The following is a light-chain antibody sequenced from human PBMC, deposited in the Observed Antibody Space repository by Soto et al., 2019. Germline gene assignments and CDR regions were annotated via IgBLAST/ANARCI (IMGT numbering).Light chain of an antibody. J-gene: IGKJ4*01. Sequence: DIQMTQSPSSLSASVGDRVTITCRASQDITNSLNWYQQKSGKAPSLLIYASSTLQTGVPSRFSGSGSGTDFTLSISNLQPEDFAHYCQQYYSYPLTFGGGTKVDIK. CDR3: QQYYSYPLT. CDR2: ASS. CDR1: QDITNS. V-gene: IGKV1-39*01.